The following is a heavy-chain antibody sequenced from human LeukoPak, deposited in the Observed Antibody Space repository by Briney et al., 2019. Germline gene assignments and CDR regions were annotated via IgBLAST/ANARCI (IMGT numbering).Heavy chain of an antibody. D-gene: IGHD3-3*01. J-gene: IGHJ3*02. V-gene: IGHV4-34*01. Sequence: SETLSLTCAVYGGSFSGYYWSWIRQPPGKGLEWIGEINHSGSTNHNPSLKSRVTISVDTSKNQFSLKLSSVTAADTAVYYCASYEFDAFDIWGQGTMVTVSS. CDR1: GGSFSGYY. CDR2: INHSGST. CDR3: ASYEFDAFDI.